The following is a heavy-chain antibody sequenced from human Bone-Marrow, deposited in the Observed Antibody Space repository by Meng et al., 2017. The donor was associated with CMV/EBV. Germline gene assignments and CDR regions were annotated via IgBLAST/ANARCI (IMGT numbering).Heavy chain of an antibody. Sequence: ASVKVSCKASGYTFRNYGITWVRQAPGQGLEWMGWINTSKGNTNNAQRFQGRVTMTTDTSTSTAYMELRSLRSDDTAVYYCARDPLYQLPPIQYGMDVWGQGTTVTGSS. CDR2: INTSKGNT. J-gene: IGHJ6*02. V-gene: IGHV1-18*01. CDR3: ARDPLYQLPPIQYGMDV. CDR1: GYTFRNYG. D-gene: IGHD2-2*01.